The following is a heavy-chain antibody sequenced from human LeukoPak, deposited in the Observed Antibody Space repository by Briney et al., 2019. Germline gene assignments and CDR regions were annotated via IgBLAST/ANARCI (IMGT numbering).Heavy chain of an antibody. CDR1: GFTFSSYW. CDR2: IKQDGSEK. V-gene: IGHV3-7*01. J-gene: IGHJ4*02. D-gene: IGHD3-22*01. CDR3: AKAPGGYYYFYDY. Sequence: GGSLRLSCAASGFTFSSYWMSWVRQAPGKGLEWVANIKQDGSEKYYADSVKGRFTISRDNSKNTLYLQMNSLRAGDTAVYYCAKAPGGYYYFYDYWGQGTLVTVSS.